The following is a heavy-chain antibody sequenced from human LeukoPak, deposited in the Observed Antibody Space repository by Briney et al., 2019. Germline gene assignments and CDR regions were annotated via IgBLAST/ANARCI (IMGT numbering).Heavy chain of an antibody. D-gene: IGHD6-19*01. V-gene: IGHV3-73*01. CDR1: GFTFSSAW. CDR2: IGNKANSYAT. J-gene: IGHJ4*02. Sequence: PGGSLRLSCEASGFTFSSAWMSWVRQAPGKGLEWVGRIGNKANSYATVYAASVKGRFTISRDDPKNTAYLQMNSLKTEDTAVYYCTGGSGWYSPDYWGQGTLVTVSA. CDR3: TGGSGWYSPDY.